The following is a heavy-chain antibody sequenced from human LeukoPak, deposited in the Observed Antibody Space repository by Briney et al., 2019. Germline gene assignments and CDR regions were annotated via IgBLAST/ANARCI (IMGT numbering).Heavy chain of an antibody. V-gene: IGHV3-15*01. CDR2: IRSRSAGGTT. D-gene: IGHD4-23*01. CDR3: STGGGTHDY. J-gene: IGHJ4*02. Sequence: GGSLRLSCAASGFTFSNAWMSWVRQARGKGLEWVGRIRSRSAGGTTDYGAPVKGRFTISRDDSKNTLYLQMNSLKTEDTAVYYCSTGGGTHDYWGQGTLVTVSS. CDR1: GFTFSNAW.